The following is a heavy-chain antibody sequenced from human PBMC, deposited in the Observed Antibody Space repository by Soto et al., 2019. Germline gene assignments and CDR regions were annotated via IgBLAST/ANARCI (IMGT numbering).Heavy chain of an antibody. D-gene: IGHD3-10*01. V-gene: IGHV4-30-4*01. Sequence: SETLSLTCTVSGGSISSGDYFWSWIRQSPGKGLEWIGYISSIGSTYYNPSLKSRVSVSRDTSKNQFSLKLSSVTPADTAVYYCARDRYYGSGTYYNFYSGMDVWGQGTTVTVSS. CDR1: GGSISSGDYF. J-gene: IGHJ6*02. CDR3: ARDRYYGSGTYYNFYSGMDV. CDR2: ISSIGST.